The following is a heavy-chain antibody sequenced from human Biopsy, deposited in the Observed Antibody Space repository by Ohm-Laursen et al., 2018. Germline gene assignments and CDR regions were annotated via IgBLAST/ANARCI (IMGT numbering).Heavy chain of an antibody. Sequence: GTLSLTCTVSGGSISSDYWSWIRQTPGKGLEWIGYIYYSGSTNYNPSLKSRVTISVDTSKNQFSLRLTSVTAADTAVYYCARVGRAAPFDSWGQGTLATVSS. V-gene: IGHV4-59*08. CDR1: GGSISSDY. CDR3: ARVGRAAPFDS. CDR2: IYYSGST. J-gene: IGHJ4*02. D-gene: IGHD6-13*01.